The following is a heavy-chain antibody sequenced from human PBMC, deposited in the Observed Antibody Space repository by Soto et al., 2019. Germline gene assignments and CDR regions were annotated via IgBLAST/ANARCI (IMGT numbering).Heavy chain of an antibody. V-gene: IGHV4-31*03. CDR3: ARDSSGSSASLGSWFDP. Sequence: SETLSLTCTVSGGSISSGGYYWSWIRQHPGKGLEWIGYIYYSGSTYYNPSLKSRVTISVDTSKNQFSLKLSSVTAADTAVYYCARDSSGSSASLGSWFDPWGQGTLVTVSS. D-gene: IGHD2-2*01. J-gene: IGHJ5*02. CDR2: IYYSGST. CDR1: GGSISSGGYY.